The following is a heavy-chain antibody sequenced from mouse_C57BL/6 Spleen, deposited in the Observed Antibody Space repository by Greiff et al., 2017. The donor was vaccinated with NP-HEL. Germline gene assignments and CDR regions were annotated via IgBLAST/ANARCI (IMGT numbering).Heavy chain of an antibody. V-gene: IGHV1-50*01. CDR1: GYTFTSYW. D-gene: IGHD1-1*01. CDR2: IDHSDSYT. Sequence: QVQLQQPGAELVKPGASVKLSCKASGYTFTSYWMQWVKQRPGQGLEWIGEIDHSDSYTNYNKKFKGKATLTVDTSSSTAYIQLSSLTSEDSAVYYCEKFSTTVIDTEDYYAMDYWGQGTSVTVSS. CDR3: EKFSTTVIDTEDYYAMDY. J-gene: IGHJ4*01.